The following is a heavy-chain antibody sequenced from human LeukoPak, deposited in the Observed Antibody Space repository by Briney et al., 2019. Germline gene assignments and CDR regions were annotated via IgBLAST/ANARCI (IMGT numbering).Heavy chain of an antibody. D-gene: IGHD2-2*01. CDR3: TRDDCSSTSCSRLGPYGMDV. V-gene: IGHV3-73*01. CDR1: GFTFSGSA. Sequence: GGSLRLSCAASGFTFSGSAMHWVRQASGKGLEWVGRIRSKANSYATAYAASVKGRFTISRDDSKNTAYLQMNSLKTEDTAVYYCTRDDCSSTSCSRLGPYGMDVWGQGTTVTVSS. CDR2: IRSKANSYAT. J-gene: IGHJ6*02.